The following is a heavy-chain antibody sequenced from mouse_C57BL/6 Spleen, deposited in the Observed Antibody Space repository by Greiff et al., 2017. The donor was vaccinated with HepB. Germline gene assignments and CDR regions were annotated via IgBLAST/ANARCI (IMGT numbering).Heavy chain of an antibody. CDR2: IYPGDGDT. CDR1: GYAFSSSW. D-gene: IGHD1-1*01. V-gene: IGHV1-82*01. J-gene: IGHJ2*01. CDR3: ATYYYGSSYGY. Sequence: QVQLQQSGPELVKPGASVKISCKASGYAFSSSWMNWVKQRPGKGLEWIGRIYPGDGDTNYNGKFKGKATLTADKSSSTAYMQLSSLTSEDSAVYFGATYYYGSSYGYWGQGTTLTVSS.